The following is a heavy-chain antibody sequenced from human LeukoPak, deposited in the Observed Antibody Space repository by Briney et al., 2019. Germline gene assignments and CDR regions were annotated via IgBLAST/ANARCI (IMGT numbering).Heavy chain of an antibody. Sequence: GGSLRLSCAASGFTFIDYDMHWVRQVIGKGLEWVSAISIRGDTHYSGSVKGRFTISRENAESSLYLQMNSLRAEDTAVYYCARGGIQVSGIDEFDYWGQETLVTVSS. CDR3: ARGGIQVSGIDEFDY. J-gene: IGHJ4*02. V-gene: IGHV3-13*01. D-gene: IGHD6-19*01. CDR2: ISIRGDT. CDR1: GFTFIDYD.